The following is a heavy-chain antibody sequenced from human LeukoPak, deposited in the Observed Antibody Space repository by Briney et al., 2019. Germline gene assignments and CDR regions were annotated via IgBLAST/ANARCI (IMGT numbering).Heavy chain of an antibody. D-gene: IGHD3-22*01. J-gene: IGHJ6*03. CDR3: AHTFSSGYYYIYYYMDV. CDR2: IYWDDDK. Sequence: SGPTLVKPTQTLTLTCTFSGFSLSTSGVGVGWIRQPPGKALEWLALIYWDDDKRYSPSLKSRLTITKDTSKNQVVLTMTNMDPVDTATYYCAHTFSSGYYYIYYYMDVWGKGTTVTVSS. CDR1: GFSLSTSGVG. V-gene: IGHV2-5*02.